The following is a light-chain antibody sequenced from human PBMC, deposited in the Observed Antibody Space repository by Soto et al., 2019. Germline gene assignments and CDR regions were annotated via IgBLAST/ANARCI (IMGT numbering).Light chain of an antibody. V-gene: IGKV1-39*01. CDR3: QPSYSTPPWT. CDR1: QSISSY. CDR2: AAS. J-gene: IGKJ1*01. Sequence: DIQMTQSPSSLSASVGDRVTITCRASQSISSYLNWYQQKPGKAPKLLIYAASSLQSGVPSRFSGSGSETDVTLTISSLQPEDFATYYCQPSYSTPPWTFGQWTKVEIK.